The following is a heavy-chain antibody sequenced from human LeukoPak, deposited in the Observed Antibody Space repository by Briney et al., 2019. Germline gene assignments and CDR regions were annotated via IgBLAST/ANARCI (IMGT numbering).Heavy chain of an antibody. CDR1: GGSISSGGYY. CDR2: IYYSGST. J-gene: IGHJ3*02. V-gene: IGHV4-31*03. CDR3: ARGGDGYNFEAFDI. D-gene: IGHD5-24*01. Sequence: SETLSLTCTVSGGSISSGGYYWSWIRQHPGKGLEWIGYIYYSGSTYYNPSLKSRVTISVDTSKNQFSLKLSSVTAADTAVYYCARGGDGYNFEAFDIWGQGTMVTVSS.